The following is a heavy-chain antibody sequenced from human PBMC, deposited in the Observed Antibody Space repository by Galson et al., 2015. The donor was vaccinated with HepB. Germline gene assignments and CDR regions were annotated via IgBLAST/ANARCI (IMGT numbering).Heavy chain of an antibody. Sequence: SLRLSCAASGFTFSNAWMSWVRQAPGKGLEWVSAISGSGGSTYYADSVKGRFTISRDNSKNTLYLQMNSLRAEDTAVYYCAKSKKTMIVVVMPDAFDIWGQGTMVTVSS. D-gene: IGHD3-22*01. CDR2: ISGSGGST. J-gene: IGHJ3*02. CDR1: GFTFSNAW. CDR3: AKSKKTMIVVVMPDAFDI. V-gene: IGHV3-23*01.